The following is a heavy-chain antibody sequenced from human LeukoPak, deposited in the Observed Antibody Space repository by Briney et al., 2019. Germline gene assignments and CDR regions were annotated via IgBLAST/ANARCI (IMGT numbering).Heavy chain of an antibody. CDR3: ARGRLRVAVAGTRYFDL. Sequence: SETLSLTCAVYGGSFSGYYWSWIRQPPGKGLEWIGEINHSGSTNYNPSLKSRVTISVDTSKSQFSLKLNSVTAADTAVYYCARGRLRVAVAGTRYFDLWGRGTLVTVSS. CDR1: GGSFSGYY. V-gene: IGHV4-34*01. D-gene: IGHD6-19*01. CDR2: INHSGST. J-gene: IGHJ2*01.